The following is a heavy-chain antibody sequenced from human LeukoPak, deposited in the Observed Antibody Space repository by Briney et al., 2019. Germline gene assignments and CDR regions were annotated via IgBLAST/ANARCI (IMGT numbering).Heavy chain of an antibody. CDR2: IYYSGST. CDR1: GGSISSGGYY. V-gene: IGHV4-31*03. CDR3: ASRYSSSWSLQVDNWFDP. Sequence: PSQTLSLTCTVSGGSISSGGYYWSWIRQHPGKGLEWIGYIYYSGSTYYNPSLKSRVTISVDTSKNQFSLKLSSVTAADTAVYYCASRYSSSWSLQVDNWFDPWGQGTLVTVSS. D-gene: IGHD6-13*01. J-gene: IGHJ5*02.